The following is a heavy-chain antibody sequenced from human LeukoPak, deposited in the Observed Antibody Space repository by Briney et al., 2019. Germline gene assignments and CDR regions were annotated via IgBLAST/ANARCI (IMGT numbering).Heavy chain of an antibody. J-gene: IGHJ4*01. CDR2: ISTYNGDT. Sequence: DSVILSTMAPDYTFTSYGISWVRLAPGQGLEWMGWISTYNGDTKYTQRLQARVTMTADTSTRTAYMELRSLRSDDTAVYDCARGWIEMPTVYFDYWGYGT. V-gene: IGHV1-18*01. CDR3: ARGWIEMPTVYFDY. CDR1: DYTFTSYG. D-gene: IGHD5-24*01.